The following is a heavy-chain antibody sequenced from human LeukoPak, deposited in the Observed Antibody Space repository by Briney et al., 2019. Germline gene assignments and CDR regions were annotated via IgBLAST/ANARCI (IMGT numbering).Heavy chain of an antibody. D-gene: IGHD6-19*01. V-gene: IGHV1-2*02. Sequence: ASVKVSCKVTGYTFTGYYMHWVRQAPGQGLEWMGWINPNSGGTNYAQKFQGRVTMTRDTSISTAYMELSRLRSEDTAVYYCARKSNTSSGWFAFDYWGQGTLVTVSS. CDR3: ARKSNTSSGWFAFDY. J-gene: IGHJ4*02. CDR1: GYTFTGYY. CDR2: INPNSGGT.